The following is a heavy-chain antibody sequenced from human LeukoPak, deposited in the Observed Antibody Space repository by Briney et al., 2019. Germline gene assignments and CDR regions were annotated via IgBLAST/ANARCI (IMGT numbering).Heavy chain of an antibody. CDR2: IYSSGST. J-gene: IGHJ4*02. V-gene: IGHV4-31*11. D-gene: IGHD4-17*01. CDR3: ARGTYYGDSTPFDF. Sequence: SETLSLTCAVSGGSINSGEYYWNWVRQHPGKGLGWIGYIYSSGSTYYNPSLKSRLTISSDTSQNHFSLILYSVTAADTAVYYCARGTYYGDSTPFDFWGQGTLATVSS. CDR1: GGSINSGEYY.